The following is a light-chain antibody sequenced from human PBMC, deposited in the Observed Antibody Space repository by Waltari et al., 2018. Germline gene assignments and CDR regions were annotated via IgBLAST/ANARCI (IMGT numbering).Light chain of an antibody. CDR3: QVWDSSTVV. CDR1: NLGSKN. CDR2: RDN. J-gene: IGLJ2*01. V-gene: IGLV3-9*01. Sequence: SYDLTQPLSVSVALGQTARITCGGNNLGSKNVHWYQQKPGQAPGLVIYRDNNRPSGIPERFSGSNSGNTATLTISRAQAGDEADYYCQVWDSSTVVFGGGTKLTVL.